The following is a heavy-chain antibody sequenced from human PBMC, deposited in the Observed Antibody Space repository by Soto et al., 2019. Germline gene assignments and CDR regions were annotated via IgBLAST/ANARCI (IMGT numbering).Heavy chain of an antibody. Sequence: GGSLTLSCAASGFTFSSYAMHWVRQAPGKGLEWVAVISYHGTNIYYADSVRGRFTISRDNSKNTLYLQMNSLRAEDTAVYYCASRMDYYDFWGAYFDYWGQGTLVTVSS. J-gene: IGHJ4*02. CDR3: ASRMDYYDFWGAYFDY. D-gene: IGHD3-3*01. V-gene: IGHV3-30-3*01. CDR1: GFTFSSYA. CDR2: ISYHGTNI.